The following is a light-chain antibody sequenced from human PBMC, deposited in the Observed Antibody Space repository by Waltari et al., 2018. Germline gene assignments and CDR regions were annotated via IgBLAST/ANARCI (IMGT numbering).Light chain of an antibody. CDR3: QQNYHTPRT. J-gene: IGKJ1*01. V-gene: IGKV1-39*01. CDR1: HNIYNY. CDR2: APS. Sequence: DFQMTQSPSSLSAAVGDRVTITCRTSHNIYNYLNWYQHKPGKTPNPLIYAPSTLQSGVPSRFSGSGSGTDFTLTITGLQPEDFATYYCQQNYHTPRTFGQGTKVEFK.